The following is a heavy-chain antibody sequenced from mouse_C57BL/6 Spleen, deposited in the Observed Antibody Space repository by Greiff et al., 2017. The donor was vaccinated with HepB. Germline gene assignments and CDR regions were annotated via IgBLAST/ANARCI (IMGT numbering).Heavy chain of an antibody. V-gene: IGHV2-2*01. Sequence: QVQLQQSGPGLVQPSQSLSITCTVSGFSLTSYGVHWVRQSPGKGLEWLGVIWSGGSTDYNAAFISRLSISKDNSKSQVFFKMNSLQADDTAIYYCARGGNDDGYPAWFAYWGQGTLVTVSA. CDR2: IWSGGST. J-gene: IGHJ3*01. D-gene: IGHD2-3*01. CDR1: GFSLTSYG. CDR3: ARGGNDDGYPAWFAY.